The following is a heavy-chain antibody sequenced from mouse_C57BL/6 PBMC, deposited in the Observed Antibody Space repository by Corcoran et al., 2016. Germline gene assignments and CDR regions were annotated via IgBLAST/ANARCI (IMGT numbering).Heavy chain of an antibody. Sequence: QIQLVQSGPELKKPGETVKISCKASGYTFTTYGMSWVKQAPGKGLKWMGWINTYSGVPTYADDFKGRFAFSLETSASTAYLQINNLKNEDTATYVCARSHYDYAAYWGQGTLVTVSA. CDR3: ARSHYDYAAY. J-gene: IGHJ3*01. CDR1: GYTFTTYG. CDR2: INTYSGVP. D-gene: IGHD2-4*01. V-gene: IGHV9-3*01.